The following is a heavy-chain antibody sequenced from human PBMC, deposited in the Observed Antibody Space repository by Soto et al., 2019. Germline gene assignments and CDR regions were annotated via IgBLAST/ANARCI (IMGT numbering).Heavy chain of an antibody. CDR1: GYTFITYY. CDR2: INPGGGST. J-gene: IGHJ5*02. CDR3: ARDYPYDSSAYSRSNCFDP. D-gene: IGHD3-22*01. V-gene: IGHV1-46*01. Sequence: ASVKVSCKASGYTFITYYMHWVRQAPGQGLEWMGIINPGGGSTSYAQKFQGRVTMTRDTSTSTVYMELSSLRSEDTAVYYCARDYPYDSSAYSRSNCFDPWGQGTLVTVSS.